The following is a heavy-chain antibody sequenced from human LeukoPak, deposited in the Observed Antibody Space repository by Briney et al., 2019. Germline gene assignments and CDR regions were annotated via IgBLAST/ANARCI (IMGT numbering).Heavy chain of an antibody. CDR1: GGSISSSNW. CDR3: ARDWYGDYPDDAFDI. V-gene: IGHV4-4*02. CDR2: IYHSGST. J-gene: IGHJ3*02. D-gene: IGHD4-17*01. Sequence: SGTLSLTCAVSGGSISSSNWWSWVRQPPGKGLEWIGEIYHSGSTNYNPSLKSRVTISVDKSKNQFSLKLSSVTAADTAVYYCARDWYGDYPDDAFDIWGQGTMVTVSS.